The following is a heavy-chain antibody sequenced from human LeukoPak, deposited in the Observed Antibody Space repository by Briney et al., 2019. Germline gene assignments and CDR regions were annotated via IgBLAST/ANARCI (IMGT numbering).Heavy chain of an antibody. Sequence: ASVKVSCKASGGTFSSYAISWVRQAPGQGLEWMGWISAYNGNTNYAQKLQGRVTMTTDTSTSTAYMELRSLRSDDTAVYYCARDSPNYYDSSGYRDPWGQGTLVTVSS. CDR1: GGTFSSYA. D-gene: IGHD3-22*01. J-gene: IGHJ5*02. CDR3: ARDSPNYYDSSGYRDP. CDR2: ISAYNGNT. V-gene: IGHV1-18*01.